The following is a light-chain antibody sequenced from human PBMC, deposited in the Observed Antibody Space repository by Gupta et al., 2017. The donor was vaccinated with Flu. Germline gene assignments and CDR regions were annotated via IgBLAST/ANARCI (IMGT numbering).Light chain of an antibody. Sequence: SVLTKPPSASGTPGQRVTISCSGSRSNIGTNVVNWYQHLPGTAPKLLIYNNNQRPSGVPDRFSDSKSGTSASLATXGXQSEDDXDDFCDSSDASLNSWVFGGGTKLTVL. V-gene: IGLV1-44*01. J-gene: IGLJ3*02. CDR2: NNN. CDR3: DSSDASLNSWV. CDR1: RSNIGTNV.